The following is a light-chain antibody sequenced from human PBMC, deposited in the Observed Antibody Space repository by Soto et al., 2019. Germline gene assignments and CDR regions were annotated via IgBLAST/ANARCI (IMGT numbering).Light chain of an antibody. V-gene: IGLV2-18*02. Sequence: QSALTQPPSVSGSPVQSGASSCTGPRSDVGNYNRVSWYQQPPGTAPKLMIYEVSNRPSGVPDRFSGSKSGNTASLTISGLQAEDEADYYCCSYTTSSTYVFGTGTKATVL. CDR2: EVS. CDR1: RSDVGNYNR. J-gene: IGLJ1*01. CDR3: CSYTTSSTYV.